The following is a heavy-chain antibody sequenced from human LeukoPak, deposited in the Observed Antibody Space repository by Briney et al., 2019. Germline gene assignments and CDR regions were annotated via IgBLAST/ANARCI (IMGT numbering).Heavy chain of an antibody. CDR2: ISSSGSTI. CDR3: ARGVAVAGNAFDI. Sequence: GGSLRLSCAASGFTFSSYSMNWVRQAPGKGLEWVSYISSSGSTIYYADSVKGRFTISRDNAKNSLYLQMNSLRAEDTAVYYCARGVAVAGNAFDIWGQGTMVTVSS. J-gene: IGHJ3*02. CDR1: GFTFSSYS. V-gene: IGHV3-48*04. D-gene: IGHD6-19*01.